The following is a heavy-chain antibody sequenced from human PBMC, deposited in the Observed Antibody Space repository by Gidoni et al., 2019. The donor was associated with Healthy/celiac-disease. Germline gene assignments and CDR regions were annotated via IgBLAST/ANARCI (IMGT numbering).Heavy chain of an antibody. J-gene: IGHJ6*02. V-gene: IGHV3-33*01. D-gene: IGHD1-1*01. CDR1: GFTFSSYG. Sequence: QVQLVESGGGVVQPGRSLRLSCAASGFTFSSYGMHWVRQAPGKGLEWVAVIWYDGSNKYYADSVKGRFTISRDNSKNTLYLQMNSLRAEDTAVYYCASALEDGGYYYYYGMDVWGQGTTVTVSS. CDR2: IWYDGSNK. CDR3: ASALEDGGYYYYYGMDV.